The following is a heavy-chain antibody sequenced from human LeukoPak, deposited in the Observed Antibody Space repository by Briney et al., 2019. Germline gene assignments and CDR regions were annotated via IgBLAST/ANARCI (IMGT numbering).Heavy chain of an antibody. V-gene: IGHV3-30*02. J-gene: IGHJ5*02. CDR3: AKTFSSSSGA. CDR2: IWYDGSNK. D-gene: IGHD6-6*01. CDR1: GFTFSSYG. Sequence: PGGSLRLSCAASGFTFSSYGMHWVCQAPGKGLEWVAVIWYDGSNKYYADSVKGRFTISRDNSKNTLYPQMNSLRAEDTAVYYCAKTFSSSSGAWGQGTLVTVSS.